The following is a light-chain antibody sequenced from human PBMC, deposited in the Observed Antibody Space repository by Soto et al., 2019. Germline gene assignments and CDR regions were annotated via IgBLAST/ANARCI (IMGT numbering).Light chain of an antibody. CDR1: QTINNY. CDR3: QQVYDFPHT. CDR2: GAS. V-gene: IGKV1-39*01. Sequence: DIPMTQSPSSLSASVGDRVTITCRTSQTINNYLNWYRQKPGKVPEVLIYGASSLQRGVSSRFTGSASRTYFTLTISSLQPEDFATYYCQQVYDFPHTFGQGTK. J-gene: IGKJ2*01.